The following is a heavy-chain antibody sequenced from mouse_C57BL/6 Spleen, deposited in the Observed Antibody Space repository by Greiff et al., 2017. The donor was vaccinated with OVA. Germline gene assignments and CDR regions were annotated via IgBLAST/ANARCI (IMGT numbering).Heavy chain of an antibody. Sequence: EVNLVESEGGLVQPGSSLKLSCTASGFTFSDYYMAWVRQVPEKGLEWVANINYDGSSTYYLDSLKSRFIISRDNAKNILYLQMSSLKSEDTATYYCARDPSHGAMDYWGQGTSVTVSS. V-gene: IGHV5-16*01. J-gene: IGHJ4*01. CDR1: GFTFSDYY. D-gene: IGHD6-1*01. CDR2: INYDGSST. CDR3: ARDPSHGAMDY.